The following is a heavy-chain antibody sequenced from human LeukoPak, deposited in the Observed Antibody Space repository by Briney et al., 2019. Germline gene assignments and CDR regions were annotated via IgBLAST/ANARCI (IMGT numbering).Heavy chain of an antibody. Sequence: GGSLRLSCAASGFTFSSYSMNWVRQAPGKGLEWVSSISSSSSYIYYADSVKGRFTISRDNAENSLYLQMNSLRAEDTAVYYCARDSRGVRGAPDYWGQGTLVTVSS. J-gene: IGHJ4*02. CDR2: ISSSSSYI. CDR1: GFTFSSYS. D-gene: IGHD3-10*01. CDR3: ARDSRGVRGAPDY. V-gene: IGHV3-21*01.